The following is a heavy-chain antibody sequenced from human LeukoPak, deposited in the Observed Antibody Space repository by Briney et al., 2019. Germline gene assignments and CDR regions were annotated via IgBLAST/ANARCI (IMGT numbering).Heavy chain of an antibody. Sequence: GASVKVSCKASGYTFTSYGISWVRQAPGQGLEWMGWISAYNGNTNYAQELQGRVTMTTDTSTSTAYMELRSLRSDDTAVYYCARSSYYYDSSGYRPHDAFDIWGQGTMVTVSS. CDR2: ISAYNGNT. CDR1: GYTFTSYG. D-gene: IGHD3-22*01. CDR3: ARSSYYYDSSGYRPHDAFDI. J-gene: IGHJ3*02. V-gene: IGHV1-18*01.